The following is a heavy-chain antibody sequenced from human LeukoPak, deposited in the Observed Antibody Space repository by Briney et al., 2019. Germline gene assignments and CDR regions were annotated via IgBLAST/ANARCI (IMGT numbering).Heavy chain of an antibody. D-gene: IGHD3-10*01. Sequence: GGSLRLSCAASGFTFSSYAMSWVRQAPGKGLEWVSAISGSGGSTYYADSVKGRFTISRDNSKNTLYLQMNSLRAEDTAVYYCARDRLLWFGESNTDYWGQGTLVTVSS. CDR2: ISGSGGST. CDR1: GFTFSSYA. V-gene: IGHV3-23*01. CDR3: ARDRLLWFGESNTDY. J-gene: IGHJ4*02.